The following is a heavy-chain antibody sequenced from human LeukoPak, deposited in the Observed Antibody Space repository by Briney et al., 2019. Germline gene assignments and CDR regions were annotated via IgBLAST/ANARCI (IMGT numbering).Heavy chain of an antibody. V-gene: IGHV7-4-1*02. J-gene: IGHJ4*02. CDR3: ARDGIIQLWPLDY. Sequence: GASVKVSCKASGYAFTSYGISWVRQAPGQGLEWMGWINTNTGNPTYAQGFTGRFVFSLDTSVSTAYLQISSLKAEDTAVYYCARDGIIQLWPLDYWGQGTLVTVSS. CDR2: INTNTGNP. D-gene: IGHD5-18*01. CDR1: GYAFTSYG.